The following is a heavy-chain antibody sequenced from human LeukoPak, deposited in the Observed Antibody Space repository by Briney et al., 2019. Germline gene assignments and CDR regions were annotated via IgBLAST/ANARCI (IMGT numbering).Heavy chain of an antibody. D-gene: IGHD6-19*01. CDR3: ANSASRSGWYFYYYGMDV. CDR1: GFTFSSYA. J-gene: IGHJ6*02. CDR2: ISGSGGST. V-gene: IGHV3-23*01. Sequence: QPGGSLRLSCAASGFTFSSYAMSWVRQAPGKGLEWVSAISGSGGSTYYADSVKGRFTISRDNSKNTLYLQMNSLRAEDTAVYYCANSASRSGWYFYYYGMDVWGQGTTVTVSS.